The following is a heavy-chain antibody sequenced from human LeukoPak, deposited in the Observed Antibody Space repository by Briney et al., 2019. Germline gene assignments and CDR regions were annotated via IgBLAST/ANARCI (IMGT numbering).Heavy chain of an antibody. J-gene: IGHJ4*02. CDR1: GFTVSSNH. Sequence: GGSLRLSCVVSGFTVSSNHMSWVRQAPGKGLEWVSVIYRGGNTYYADSVKGRFIISRDISKNTVYLQMSSLRAEDTAVYYCARGGELPSAFDYWGQGTLVTVSS. V-gene: IGHV3-53*01. D-gene: IGHD3-10*01. CDR3: ARGGELPSAFDY. CDR2: IYRGGNT.